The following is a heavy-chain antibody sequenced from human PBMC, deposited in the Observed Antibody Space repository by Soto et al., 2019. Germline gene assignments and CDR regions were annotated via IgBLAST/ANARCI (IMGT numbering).Heavy chain of an antibody. CDR3: ARARHSSHYSIDN. V-gene: IGHV4-31*03. Sequence: SETLSLTCSVSGGSITTGGYYWSWIRQHPGKGLEWIGYIYYSGNTYYNPSLKSRVTISLDTSKNQFSLKLSSVTAADTAVYYCARARHSSHYSIDNWGPGPLVTVSS. CDR2: IYYSGNT. J-gene: IGHJ4*02. D-gene: IGHD6-19*01. CDR1: GGSITTGGYY.